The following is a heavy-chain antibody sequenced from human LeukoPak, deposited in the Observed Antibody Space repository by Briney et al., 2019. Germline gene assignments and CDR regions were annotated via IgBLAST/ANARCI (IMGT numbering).Heavy chain of an antibody. Sequence: GSSLRLSCAASGFTFSSYWMSWVRQAPGKGLEWVANIKQDGSEKYYVDSVKGRFTISRDNAKNSLYLQMNSLRAEDTAVYYCARDKSAYCGGDCYSYYFDYWGQGTLVTVSS. V-gene: IGHV3-7*01. D-gene: IGHD2-21*02. CDR2: IKQDGSEK. CDR3: ARDKSAYCGGDCYSYYFDY. J-gene: IGHJ4*02. CDR1: GFTFSSYW.